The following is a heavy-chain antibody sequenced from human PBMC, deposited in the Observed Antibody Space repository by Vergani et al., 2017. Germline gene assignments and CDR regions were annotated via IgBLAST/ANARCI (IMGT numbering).Heavy chain of an antibody. D-gene: IGHD5-24*01. V-gene: IGHV3-7*04. CDR1: GFTFSSYW. CDR2: IKQDGSEK. CDR3: AREGGDGYNWGSTFGFDY. Sequence: EVQLVESGGGLVQPGGSLRLSCAASGFTFSSYWMSWVRQAPGKGLEWVANIKQDGSEKYYVDSVKGRFTISRDNAKNSLYLQMNSLRAEDTAVYYCAREGGDGYNWGSTFGFDYWGQGTLVTVSS. J-gene: IGHJ4*02.